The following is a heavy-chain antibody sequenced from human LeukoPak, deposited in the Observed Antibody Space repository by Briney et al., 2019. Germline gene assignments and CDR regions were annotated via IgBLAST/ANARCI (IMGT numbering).Heavy chain of an antibody. D-gene: IGHD3-9*01. CDR1: GFTFSSYS. Sequence: GGSLRLSCAASGFTFSSYSMNWVRQAPGKGLEWVSAISGSGGSTYYADSVKGRFTISRDNSKNTLYLQMNSLRAEDTAVYYCAKRLRYFDWLLGSSDAFDIWGQGTMVTVSS. V-gene: IGHV3-23*01. J-gene: IGHJ3*02. CDR3: AKRLRYFDWLLGSSDAFDI. CDR2: ISGSGGST.